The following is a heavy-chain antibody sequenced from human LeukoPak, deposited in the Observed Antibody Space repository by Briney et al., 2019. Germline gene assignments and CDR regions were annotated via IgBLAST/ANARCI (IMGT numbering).Heavy chain of an antibody. CDR2: IYYSGST. V-gene: IGHV4-59*01. D-gene: IGHD6-13*01. CDR1: GGSIRRYY. J-gene: IGHJ3*02. CDR3: AREEGYSRGAFDI. Sequence: PSETLSLTCTGSGGSIRRYYGSGVRQRAGKGLYRLGYIYYSGSTIYNPSLKSRVTMSVDTSKNQFSLKLISVTAADTAVYYCAREEGYSRGAFDIWGQGTMVTVSS.